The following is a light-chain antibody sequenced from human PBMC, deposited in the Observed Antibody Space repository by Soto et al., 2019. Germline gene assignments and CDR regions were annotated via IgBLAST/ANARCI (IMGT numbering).Light chain of an antibody. CDR1: QRLLHSNGNIF. J-gene: IGKJ2*01. V-gene: IGKV2-28*01. CDR3: MQALQTPYT. CDR2: LGF. Sequence: EIVMTQSPPSLTVTPGEPASISCSSSQRLLHSNGNIFLDWYLQKPGQSPQLLIYLGFNRASGVPDRVSGSAAGTDFTLKISRVEAEDAGVYYCMQALQTPYTFGQGTKLEI.